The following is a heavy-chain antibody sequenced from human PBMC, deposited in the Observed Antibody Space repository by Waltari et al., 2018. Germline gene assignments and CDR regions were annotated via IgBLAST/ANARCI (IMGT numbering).Heavy chain of an antibody. CDR2: IYSGGST. D-gene: IGHD6-13*01. CDR1: GFTVSSNY. CDR3: ARDRIAAAGGYFDY. V-gene: IGHV3-53*01. Sequence: EVQLVESGGGLIQPGGSLRLSCAASGFTVSSNYMSWVRQAPGKGLGLVSVIYSGGSTYYADSVEGRFTISRDNSKNTLYLQMNSLRAEDTAVYYCARDRIAAAGGYFDYWGQGTLVTVSS. J-gene: IGHJ4*02.